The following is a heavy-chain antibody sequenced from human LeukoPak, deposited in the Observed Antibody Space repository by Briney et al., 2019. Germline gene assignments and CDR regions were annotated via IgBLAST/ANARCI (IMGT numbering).Heavy chain of an antibody. D-gene: IGHD3-3*01. Sequence: GGSLRLSCAASGFTFNTYGMHGVRQAPGKGLEWGAVIWYDGSNKYFADSVKGRFTISRDNSNNTLYLQMNSLRAEDTAVYFCAKGPDFWNPYYFMDVWGKGTTVTVSS. CDR1: GFTFNTYG. CDR3: AKGPDFWNPYYFMDV. CDR2: IWYDGSNK. V-gene: IGHV3-33*06. J-gene: IGHJ6*03.